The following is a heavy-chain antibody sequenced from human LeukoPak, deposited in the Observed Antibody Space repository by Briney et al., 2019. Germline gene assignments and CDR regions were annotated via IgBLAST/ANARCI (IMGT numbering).Heavy chain of an antibody. Sequence: PGGSLRLSCAASGFTFSDYYMSWIRQAPGKGLEWVSYISSSGSTIYYADSVKGRFTISRDNAKNSLYLQMNSLRAEDTAVYYCARDMDSSSSPPGFDPWAQGTLVTVSS. CDR2: ISSSGSTI. D-gene: IGHD6-6*01. CDR1: GFTFSDYY. J-gene: IGHJ5*02. V-gene: IGHV3-11*04. CDR3: ARDMDSSSSPPGFDP.